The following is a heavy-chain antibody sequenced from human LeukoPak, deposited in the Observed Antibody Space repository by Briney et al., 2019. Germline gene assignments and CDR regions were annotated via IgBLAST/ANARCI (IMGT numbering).Heavy chain of an antibody. Sequence: GGSLRLSCAASNFTFSTYAMTWVRQPPGKELVYIACINTDGFSTSYADSVKGRFTISRDNAKNTLYLQMNSLRAEDTAVYYCARSRTYGDYGRGLDYWGQGTLVTVSS. CDR1: NFTFSTYA. D-gene: IGHD4-17*01. CDR2: INTDGFST. CDR3: ARSRTYGDYGRGLDY. J-gene: IGHJ4*02. V-gene: IGHV3-74*01.